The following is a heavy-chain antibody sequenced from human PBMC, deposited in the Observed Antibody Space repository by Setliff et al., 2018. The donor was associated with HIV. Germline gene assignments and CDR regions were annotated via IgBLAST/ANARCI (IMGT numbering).Heavy chain of an antibody. CDR1: GGSFSDQY. D-gene: IGHD1-26*01. J-gene: IGHJ4*02. CDR3: ARDFWGGSYSSDY. V-gene: IGHV4-34*01. CDR2: INYRGTT. Sequence: PSETLSLTCAVYGGSFSDQYWSWIRQPPGKGLEWIGEINYRGTTNDNPSLRSRVTISVDTSRNQFSLKLNSVTAADTAVYYCARDFWGGSYSSDYWGQGTLVTVS.